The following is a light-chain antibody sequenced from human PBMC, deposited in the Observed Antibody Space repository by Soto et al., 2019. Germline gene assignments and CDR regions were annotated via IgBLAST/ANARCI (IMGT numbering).Light chain of an antibody. CDR3: QQYNKWPYT. CDR2: GAS. V-gene: IGKV3-15*01. J-gene: IGKJ2*01. CDR1: QSVSSN. Sequence: EIVMTQSPATLSVSPGERAALSCRASQSVSSNFAWYQQKPVQAPRLLIYGASTRATGIPARFRGSGSVTEFTLTISSLQSEDFAVYDCQQYNKWPYTFGQGTKVEIK.